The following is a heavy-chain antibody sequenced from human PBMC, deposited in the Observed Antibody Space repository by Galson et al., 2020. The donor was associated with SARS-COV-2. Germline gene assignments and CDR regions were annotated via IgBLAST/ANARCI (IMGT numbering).Heavy chain of an antibody. CDR2: VYHTGTP. V-gene: IGHV4-30-2*01. CDR1: ANSVSGGTYS. CDR3: ARAERRFGDLRSYWCDP. J-gene: IGHJ5*02. D-gene: IGHD3-10*01. Sequence: ASETLSLTCAVSANSVSGGTYSWSWIRQPPGKGLEWIGFVYHTGTPYYNPSLKSRVTISVDMSQREFSLKLTSVTAADTAVYYCARAERRFGDLRSYWCDPWG.